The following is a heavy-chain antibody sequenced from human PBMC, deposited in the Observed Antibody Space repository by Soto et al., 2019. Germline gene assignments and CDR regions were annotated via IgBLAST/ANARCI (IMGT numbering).Heavy chain of an antibody. J-gene: IGHJ4*02. V-gene: IGHV4-39*07. D-gene: IGHD6-13*01. CDR1: GGSLSIRSYS. CDR2: ISYSGST. CDR3: ARAAAGGGTVDD. Sequence: AETLAVTCTFSGGSLSIRSYSWGWIRQPPGKGLERIGSISYSGSTHYNPSLKSRVTISVDTSKNQFSLKLSSVTAADTAVYYCARAAAGGGTVDDWGQGTLVTVSS.